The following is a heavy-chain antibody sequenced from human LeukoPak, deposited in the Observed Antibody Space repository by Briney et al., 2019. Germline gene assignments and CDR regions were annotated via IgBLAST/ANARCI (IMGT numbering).Heavy chain of an antibody. Sequence: GGSLRLSCAASGFIYSSYGMEWVRQAPGKGLEWVAFIRYDGSNKYYADSAKGRFTISRDNSKNTLYLQMNSLRAEDTAVCYCTKPNDYGDYEPFGYWGQGTLVTVSS. J-gene: IGHJ4*02. CDR1: GFIYSSYG. V-gene: IGHV3-30*02. CDR2: IRYDGSNK. CDR3: TKPNDYGDYEPFGY. D-gene: IGHD4-17*01.